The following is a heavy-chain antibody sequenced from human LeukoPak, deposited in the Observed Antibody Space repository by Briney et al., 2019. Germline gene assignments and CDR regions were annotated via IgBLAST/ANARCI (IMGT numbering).Heavy chain of an antibody. D-gene: IGHD2-2*01. CDR2: IYHSGST. V-gene: IGHV4-38-2*01. CDR1: SYSISSGYY. Sequence: SETLSLTCGVSSYSISSGYYWGWIRQPPGKGLEWIGSIYHSGSTYYNSSLESRVTISVDTSKNQFSLKLSSVSASDTAVYYCARQLSHYSYYDYMDVWGKGTTVTVSS. CDR3: ARQLSHYSYYDYMDV. J-gene: IGHJ6*03.